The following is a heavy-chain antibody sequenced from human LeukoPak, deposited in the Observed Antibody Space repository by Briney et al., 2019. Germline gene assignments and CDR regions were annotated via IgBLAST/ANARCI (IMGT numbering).Heavy chain of an antibody. CDR2: INPAGRDT. CDR1: GFTFSDYW. V-gene: IGHV3-7*01. Sequence: VQPGGSLRLSCEGSGFTFSDYWMGWVRQAPGKGLEWVANINPAGRDTYYVASVKGRFTISRDNVKTSTFLQMNSLRVEETVFYHCVRWGVTAGMQDWGQGTLVTVSS. CDR3: VRWGVTAGMQD. D-gene: IGHD2-2*01. J-gene: IGHJ4*02.